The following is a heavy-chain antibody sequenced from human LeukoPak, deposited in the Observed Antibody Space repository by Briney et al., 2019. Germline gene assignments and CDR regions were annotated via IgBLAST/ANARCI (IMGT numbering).Heavy chain of an antibody. V-gene: IGHV3-33*01. J-gene: IGHJ6*03. CDR1: GFTFSSYG. CDR3: ARDGTTYGYYYYMDV. Sequence: GGSLRLSCAASGFTFSSYGMHWVRQAPGKGLEWVAVIWYDGSNKYYADSVKGRFTISRDNSKNTLYLQMNSLRAEDTAVYYCARDGTTYGYYYYMDVWGKGTTVTVSS. CDR2: IWYDGSNK. D-gene: IGHD1-7*01.